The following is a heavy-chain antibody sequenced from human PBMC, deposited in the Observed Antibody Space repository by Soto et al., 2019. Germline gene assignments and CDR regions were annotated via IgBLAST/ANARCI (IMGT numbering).Heavy chain of an antibody. CDR3: AKDRTMVRRTYYYGMDV. CDR1: GFTFSSYG. Sequence: GGSLRLSCAASGFTFSSYGMHWVRQAPGKGLEWVAVISYDGSNKYYADSVKGRFTISRDNSKNTLYLQMNSLRAEDTAVYYCAKDRTMVRRTYYYGMDVWGQGTTVTVSS. CDR2: ISYDGSNK. D-gene: IGHD3-10*01. V-gene: IGHV3-30*18. J-gene: IGHJ6*02.